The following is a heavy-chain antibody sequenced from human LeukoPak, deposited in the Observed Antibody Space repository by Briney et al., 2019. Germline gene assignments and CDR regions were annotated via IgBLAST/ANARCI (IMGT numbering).Heavy chain of an antibody. CDR3: ASGTDYDFWSGYPPSFDY. CDR1: GFTFSSYS. Sequence: GGSLRLSCAASGFTFSSYSMNWVRPAPGKGLEWVSSISSSSSYIYYADSVKGRFTISRDNAKNSLYLQMNSLRAEDTAVYYCASGTDYDFWSGYPPSFDYWGQGTLVTVSS. D-gene: IGHD3-3*01. V-gene: IGHV3-21*01. J-gene: IGHJ4*02. CDR2: ISSSSSYI.